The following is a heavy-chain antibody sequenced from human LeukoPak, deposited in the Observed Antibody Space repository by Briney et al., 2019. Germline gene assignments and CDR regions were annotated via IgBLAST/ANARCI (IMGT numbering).Heavy chain of an antibody. CDR2: IKQDGSEK. V-gene: IGHV3-7*01. CDR1: GFTFSSYW. D-gene: IGHD6-19*01. CDR3: ARGGYYSSGPWWY. J-gene: IGHJ4*02. Sequence: GGSLRLSCAASGFTFSSYWMSWVRQAPGKGLEWVANIKQDGSEKYYVDSVKGRFTISRDNAKNSLYLQMNSLRAEDTAVYYCARGGYYSSGPWWYWGQGTLVTVSS.